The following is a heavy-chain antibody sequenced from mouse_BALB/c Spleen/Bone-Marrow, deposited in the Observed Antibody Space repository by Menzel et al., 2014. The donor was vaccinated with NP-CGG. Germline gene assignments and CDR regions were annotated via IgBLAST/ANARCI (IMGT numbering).Heavy chain of an antibody. Sequence: VQLQQSGAELASPGASVKMSCKASRYTFTDYSIQWVKQRPGQGLEWIGYVNPRSGYANYNQKFKDKATLTADKSSSTAFMQLSSLTSEDSAVYYCARPKGFALDYWGQGTALTVSS. CDR3: ARPKGFALDY. CDR1: RYTFTDYS. V-gene: IGHV1-4*01. CDR2: VNPRSGYA. J-gene: IGHJ2*01.